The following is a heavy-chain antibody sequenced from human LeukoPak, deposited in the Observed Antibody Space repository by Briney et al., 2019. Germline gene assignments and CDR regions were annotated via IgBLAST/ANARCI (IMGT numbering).Heavy chain of an antibody. J-gene: IGHJ4*02. CDR2: IYSGGST. Sequence: GALRLSCAASGFTVSSNYMSWVRQAPGKGLEWVSVIYSGGSTYYADSVKGRFTISRDNSKNTLYLQMNSLRAEGTAVYYCARGFYYGSGSYYRTPYYFDYWGQGTLVTVSS. V-gene: IGHV3-53*01. CDR3: ARGFYYGSGSYYRTPYYFDY. D-gene: IGHD3-10*01. CDR1: GFTVSSNY.